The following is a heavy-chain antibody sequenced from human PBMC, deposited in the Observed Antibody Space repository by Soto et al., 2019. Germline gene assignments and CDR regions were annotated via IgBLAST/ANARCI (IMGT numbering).Heavy chain of an antibody. Sequence: QVALQQWGAGLLKTSQTLSLTCGVHDGSFNDYFWTWIRQSPGKVLEWIGEVHHTGTSYFNPSLKSRVTLSVDTSKSQFSLNLTSVTAADTAIYFCARRKDSSRYYYGMDVWGQGTTVVVS. CDR2: VHHTGTS. CDR3: ARRKDSSRYYYGMDV. D-gene: IGHD6-13*01. V-gene: IGHV4-34*02. CDR1: DGSFNDYF. J-gene: IGHJ6*02.